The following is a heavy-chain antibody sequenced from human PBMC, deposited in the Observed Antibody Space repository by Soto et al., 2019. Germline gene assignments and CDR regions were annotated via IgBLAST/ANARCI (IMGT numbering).Heavy chain of an antibody. CDR1: GGSISSSSYY. Sequence: SETLSLTCTVSGGSISSSSYYWGWIRQPPGKGLEWIGSIYYSGSTYYNPSLKSRVTISVDTSKNQFSLKLSSVTAADTAVYYCARHGALSQESRYYYYMDVWGKGTTVTVSS. J-gene: IGHJ6*03. CDR2: IYYSGST. CDR3: ARHGALSQESRYYYYMDV. V-gene: IGHV4-39*01. D-gene: IGHD3-16*01.